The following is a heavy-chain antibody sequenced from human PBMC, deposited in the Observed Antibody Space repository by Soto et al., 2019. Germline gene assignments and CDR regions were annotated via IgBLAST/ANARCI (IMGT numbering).Heavy chain of an antibody. V-gene: IGHV4-39*01. J-gene: IGHJ6*02. D-gene: IGHD3-10*01. Sequence: SETLSLTYTVSGGSISNSSYYWGWMRQPPGKGLEWIGSIYYSGSTYYSPSLKSRVTISVDTSKNQFSLKLSSVTAADTAVYYCATGSGSYYYYYYGMDVWGQGTTVT. CDR3: ATGSGSYYYYYYGMDV. CDR1: GGSISNSSYY. CDR2: IYYSGST.